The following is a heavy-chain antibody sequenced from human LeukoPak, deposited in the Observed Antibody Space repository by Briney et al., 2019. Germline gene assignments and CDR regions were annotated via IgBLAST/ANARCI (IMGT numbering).Heavy chain of an antibody. CDR2: INYSGIT. CDR1: GGSISSSNYY. D-gene: IGHD1-26*01. J-gene: IGHJ5*02. V-gene: IGHV4-39*07. Sequence: SETLSLTCTVSGGSISSSNYYWGWIRQPPGKGLEWIGSINYSGITYYNPPLKSRVTISIDTSKNQFSLKLSSVTAADTAVYYCARVKDTWAFDPWGQGTLVTVSS. CDR3: ARVKDTWAFDP.